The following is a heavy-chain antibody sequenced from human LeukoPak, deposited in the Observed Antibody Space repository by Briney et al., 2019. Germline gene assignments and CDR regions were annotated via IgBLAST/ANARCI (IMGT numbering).Heavy chain of an antibody. J-gene: IGHJ4*02. CDR3: AKNLGYSLDY. D-gene: IGHD2-15*01. CDR2: IRTTAEGAKYA. V-gene: IGHV3-48*02. Sequence: GGSLRLSCATSGFSFTDYPMNWVRQAPGKGLEWISNIRTTAEGAKYAYYADSVKGRVTISRDDGKNTLYLHMNSLRDDDTAVYYCAKNLGYSLDYWGQGGLVSVSS. CDR1: GFSFTDYP.